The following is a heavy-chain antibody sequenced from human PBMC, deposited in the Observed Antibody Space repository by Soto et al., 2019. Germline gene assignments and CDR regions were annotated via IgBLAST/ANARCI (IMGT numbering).Heavy chain of an antibody. D-gene: IGHD5-12*01. J-gene: IGHJ4*02. V-gene: IGHV4-39*07. CDR2: IYYSGST. CDR3: AVNGYDYDY. Sequence: SETLSLTCTVSGGSISSSSYYWGWIRQPPGKGLEWIGSIYYSGSTYYNPSLKSRVTISVDTSKNQFSLKLSSVTAADTAVYYCAVNGYDYDYWGQGTLVTVSS. CDR1: GGSISSSSYY.